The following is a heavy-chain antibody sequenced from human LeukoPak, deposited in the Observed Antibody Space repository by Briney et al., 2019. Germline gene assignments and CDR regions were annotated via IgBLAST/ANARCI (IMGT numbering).Heavy chain of an antibody. CDR3: ARHRPPGYSYGARGEESGVWFDP. D-gene: IGHD5-18*01. J-gene: IGHJ5*02. CDR2: IYYSGST. Sequence: SSETLSLTCTVSGGSISSSLYYWSWIRQPPGKGLEWIGYIYYSGSTNYNPSLKSRVTISVDTSKNQFSLKLSSVTAADPAVYYCARHRPPGYSYGARGEESGVWFDPWGQGTLVTVSS. CDR1: GGSISSSLYY. V-gene: IGHV4-61*05.